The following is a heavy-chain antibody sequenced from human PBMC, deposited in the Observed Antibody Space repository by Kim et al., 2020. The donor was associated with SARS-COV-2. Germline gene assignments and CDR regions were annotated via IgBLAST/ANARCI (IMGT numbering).Heavy chain of an antibody. CDR3: ARLPSKWYDF. J-gene: IGHJ4*02. Sequence: ASVKVSCKASGYTFTGYYMNWVRQAPGQGLEWMGWINPKSGGTNYAQKFQGRVTMTRDTSISTAYMELSRLRSDDTAVYYCARLPSKWYDFWGQGTLVTV. CDR1: GYTFTGYY. CDR2: INPKSGGT. D-gene: IGHD3-3*01. V-gene: IGHV1-2*02.